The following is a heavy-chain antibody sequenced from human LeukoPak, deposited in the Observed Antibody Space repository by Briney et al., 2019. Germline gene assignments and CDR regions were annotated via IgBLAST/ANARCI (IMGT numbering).Heavy chain of an antibody. CDR3: ARAYGSGSYYSVPFDY. CDR1: GFTFSTYG. Sequence: GGSLRLSCAAAGFTFSTYGMSWVRQAPGKGLEWVSYISSSGSTIYYADSVKGRFTISRDNAKNSLYLQMNSLRAEDTAVYYCARAYGSGSYYSVPFDYWGQGTLVTVSS. D-gene: IGHD3-10*01. J-gene: IGHJ4*02. CDR2: ISSSGSTI. V-gene: IGHV3-48*04.